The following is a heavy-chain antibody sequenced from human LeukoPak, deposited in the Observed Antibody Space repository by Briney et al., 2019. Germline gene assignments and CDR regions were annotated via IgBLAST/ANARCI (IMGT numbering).Heavy chain of an antibody. CDR2: IEQDGGEK. CDR1: GFTRSDYW. D-gene: IGHD3-9*01. Sequence: VGALRLSCAPPGFTRSDYWMTWVRQAPGKGLEWVAHIEQDGGEKYYVDSVKGRFTISRDNAKNSLYLHMNSLRVEDTVVYDCARGRYVDWLFDYWGQGTLGTVSA. J-gene: IGHJ4*02. CDR3: ARGRYVDWLFDY. V-gene: IGHV3-7*03.